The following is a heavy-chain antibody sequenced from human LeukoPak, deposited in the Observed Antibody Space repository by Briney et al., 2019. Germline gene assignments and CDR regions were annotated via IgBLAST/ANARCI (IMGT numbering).Heavy chain of an antibody. Sequence: RGSLRLSCAPSRFIFSNYYMSWISQTPDKWLEWIANIGADGSREYYADSAKGLFTISRDNARNSLFLRMNRLRVQDTGVYFCARAGTYGGYNVFDNWGEGVLVTVSS. J-gene: IGHJ5*02. CDR1: RFIFSNYY. CDR3: ARAGTYGGYNVFDN. D-gene: IGHD5-24*01. CDR2: IGADGSRE. V-gene: IGHV3-11*01.